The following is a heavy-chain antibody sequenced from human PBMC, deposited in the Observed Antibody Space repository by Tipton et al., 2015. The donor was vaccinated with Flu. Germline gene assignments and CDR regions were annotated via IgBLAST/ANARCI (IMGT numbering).Heavy chain of an antibody. CDR2: IYPGDCDT. CDR3: ARRGIAAAGSQDDAFDI. V-gene: IGHV5-51*01. J-gene: IGHJ3*02. D-gene: IGHD6-13*01. Sequence: VQLVQSGAEVKKPGESLMISCKGSGYSFTSYWIDWVRQMPGKGLEWMGIIYPGDCDTRYSPSFQGQVTISADKSISTAYLQWSSLKASDTAMYYCARRGIAAAGSQDDAFDIWGQGTMVTVSS. CDR1: GYSFTSYW.